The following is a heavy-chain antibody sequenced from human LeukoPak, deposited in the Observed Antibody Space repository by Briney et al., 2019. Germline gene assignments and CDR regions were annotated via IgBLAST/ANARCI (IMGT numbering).Heavy chain of an antibody. CDR2: IIPIFGTA. CDR3: ARGWFEDY. Sequence: SVKVSCKASGGTFSSYAISWVRQAPGQGLEWMGGIIPIFGTANYAQKFQGRVTMTTDTSTSTAYMELRSLRSDDTAVYYCARGWFEDYWGQGTLVTVSS. CDR1: GGTFSSYA. J-gene: IGHJ4*02. V-gene: IGHV1-69*05. D-gene: IGHD3-10*01.